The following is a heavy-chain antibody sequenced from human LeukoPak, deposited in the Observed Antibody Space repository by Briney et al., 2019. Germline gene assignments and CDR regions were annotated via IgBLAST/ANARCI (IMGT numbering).Heavy chain of an antibody. Sequence: QSGGSLRLSCAASGFTFSSHWMHWVRQAPGKGLVWVSRITNDGSSTTYADSVKGRFTISRDNAKNTVYLEMNSLSVEDTATYYCIRDFRSADLWGQGTLVTVSS. CDR3: IRDFRSADL. CDR2: ITNDGSST. J-gene: IGHJ5*02. V-gene: IGHV3-74*01. CDR1: GFTFSSHW.